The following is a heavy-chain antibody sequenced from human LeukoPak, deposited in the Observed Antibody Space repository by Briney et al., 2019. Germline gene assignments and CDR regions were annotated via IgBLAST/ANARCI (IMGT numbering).Heavy chain of an antibody. D-gene: IGHD5-18*01. Sequence: SETLSLTCTVSGGSISSYYWSWIRQPPGKGLGWIGYIYYSGSTNYNPSLKSRVTISVDTSKNQFSLKLSSVTAADTAVYYCARVNGYSYGDYFDYWGQGTLVTVSS. CDR2: IYYSGST. CDR1: GGSISSYY. V-gene: IGHV4-59*01. J-gene: IGHJ4*02. CDR3: ARVNGYSYGDYFDY.